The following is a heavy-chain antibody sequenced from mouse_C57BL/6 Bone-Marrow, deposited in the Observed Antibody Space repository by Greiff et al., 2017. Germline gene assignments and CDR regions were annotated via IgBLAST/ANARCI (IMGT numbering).Heavy chain of an antibody. V-gene: IGHV1-75*01. J-gene: IGHJ4*01. Sequence: VQLQQSGPELVKPGASVKISCKASGYTFTDYYINWVKQRPGQGLEWIGWIFPGSGSTYYNEKFKGKATLTVDKSYSTAYMLLSSLTSEDSAVYFCARVKRDGYYDDYDSVDYWGQGTSVTVSS. D-gene: IGHD2-3*01. CDR3: ARVKRDGYYDDYDSVDY. CDR1: GYTFTDYY. CDR2: IFPGSGST.